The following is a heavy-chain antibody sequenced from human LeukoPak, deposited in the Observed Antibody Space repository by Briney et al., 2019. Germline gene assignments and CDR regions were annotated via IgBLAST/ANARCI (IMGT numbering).Heavy chain of an antibody. D-gene: IGHD3-10*01. J-gene: IGHJ6*02. V-gene: IGHV3-23*01. CDR1: GFTFSSYA. Sequence: PGGSLRLSCAASGFTFSSYAMSWVRQAPGKGLEWVSAISGSGGSTYYADSVKGRFTISRDNSKNTLYLQMNSLRAEDTAVYYCAKFYGSGSYYKAHYYYGLDVWGQGTTVTVYS. CDR2: ISGSGGST. CDR3: AKFYGSGSYYKAHYYYGLDV.